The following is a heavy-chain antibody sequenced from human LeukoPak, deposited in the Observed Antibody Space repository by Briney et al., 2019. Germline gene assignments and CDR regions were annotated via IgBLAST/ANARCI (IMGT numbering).Heavy chain of an antibody. Sequence: SVKVSCKASGGTFSSYAISWVRQAPGQGLEWMGGIIPIFGTANYAQKFQGRVTITADESTSTAYIELSSLRSEDTAVYYCARGGYYYDSSGRGSVFDYWGQGTLVTVSS. V-gene: IGHV1-69*13. D-gene: IGHD3-22*01. CDR1: GGTFSSYA. CDR2: IIPIFGTA. J-gene: IGHJ4*02. CDR3: ARGGYYYDSSGRGSVFDY.